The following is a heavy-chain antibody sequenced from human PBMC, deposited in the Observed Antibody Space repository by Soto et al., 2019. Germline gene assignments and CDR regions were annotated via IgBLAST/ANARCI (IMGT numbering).Heavy chain of an antibody. D-gene: IGHD2-8*01. J-gene: IGHJ4*01. CDR2: ISSNGANT. Sequence: GSLRLSSAASRLTFDSPDSHSMSWVRQSPGKGPEWVSTISSNGANTHYAESVQGRFTISKDASRNTVHLHMNSLRADDTARYFCVSWVSAHFDYWGHGIQVTVSS. V-gene: IGHV3-23*01. CDR1: RLTFDSPDSHS. CDR3: VSWVSAHFDY.